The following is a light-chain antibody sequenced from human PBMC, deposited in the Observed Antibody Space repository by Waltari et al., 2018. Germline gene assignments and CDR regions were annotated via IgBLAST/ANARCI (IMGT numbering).Light chain of an antibody. CDR1: RTISSN. V-gene: IGKV3-15*01. Sequence: ETVMTQSPATLSVSPGERATLPCRTRRTISSNLAWYQQKPCQAPRLLLYGASIRATGVPARFSGSGCATQFTLTIHSLQSEDFAVYDCQQYNNWPPWTFGQGTKVEIK. CDR2: GAS. J-gene: IGKJ1*01. CDR3: QQYNNWPPWT.